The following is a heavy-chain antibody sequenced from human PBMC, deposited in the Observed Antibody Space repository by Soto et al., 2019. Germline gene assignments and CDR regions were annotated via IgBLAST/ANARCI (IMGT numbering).Heavy chain of an antibody. D-gene: IGHD2-21*02. CDR1: GYTFTSYA. CDR3: ARSFVVVTDLDY. V-gene: IGHV1-3*05. CDR2: INAGNGNT. J-gene: IGHJ4*02. Sequence: QVQLVQSGAEEKKPGASVKVSCKASGYTFTSYAMHWVRQAPGQRLEWMGWINAGNGNTKYSQKFQGRVTITRDTSASTAYMELSSLRSEDTAVYYGARSFVVVTDLDYWGQGTLVTVSS.